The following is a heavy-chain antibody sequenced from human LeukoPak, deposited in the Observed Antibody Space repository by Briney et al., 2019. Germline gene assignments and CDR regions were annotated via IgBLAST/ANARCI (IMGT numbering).Heavy chain of an antibody. CDR1: GYTFTNYG. J-gene: IGHJ4*02. V-gene: IGHV1-18*01. Sequence: RASVKVSCKASGYTFTNYGFSWVRQAPGQGLEWMGWINNYNGNTHYAQKLQGRVTMTTDTSTSTAYMELRNLRSDDTAVYYCARDGGGGNFYYFDCWGQGTLVTVSS. CDR2: INNYNGNT. D-gene: IGHD4-23*01. CDR3: ARDGGGGNFYYFDC.